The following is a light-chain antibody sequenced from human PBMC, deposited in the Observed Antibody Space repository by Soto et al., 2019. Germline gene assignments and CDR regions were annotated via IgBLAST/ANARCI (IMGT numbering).Light chain of an antibody. CDR1: QSISSN. CDR3: QQSYSTLYT. V-gene: IGKV1-39*01. CDR2: AAS. J-gene: IGKJ2*01. Sequence: EIQITQLPSSLSASVGDRVTIPCRASQSISSNLNWYQQKPGKAPKLLIYAASSLQSGVPSRFSGSGSGTDFTLTISSLQPEDFATYYCQQSYSTLYTFGQGTKLEIK.